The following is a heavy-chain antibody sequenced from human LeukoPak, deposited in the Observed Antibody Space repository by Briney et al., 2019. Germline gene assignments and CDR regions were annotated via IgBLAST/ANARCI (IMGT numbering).Heavy chain of an antibody. J-gene: IGHJ4*02. CDR3: AKGGSIGSYFVAFDF. V-gene: IGHV3-23*01. Sequence: GGSLRLSCAASGFTFRNYAMSWVRQAPGKGLEWVSAISFSGSDTYYADSVKGRFTISRDNSKNTLYLQMNSLRADDTPVYYCAKGGSIGSYFVAFDFWGQGTLVTVSS. CDR2: ISFSGSDT. CDR1: GFTFRNYA. D-gene: IGHD1-26*01.